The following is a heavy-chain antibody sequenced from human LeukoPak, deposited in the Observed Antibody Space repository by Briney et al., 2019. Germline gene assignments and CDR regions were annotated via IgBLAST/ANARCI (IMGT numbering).Heavy chain of an antibody. D-gene: IGHD6-13*01. CDR1: GFKFDDYG. CDR2: INWNGGRT. Sequence: GGSLRLSCAASGFKFDDYGMSWVRQAPGKGLEWVSGINWNGGRTGYADSVKGRFTISRDNAKNSLYLQMNSLRAEDTALYLCARGRYSSTWANFDYWGQGTLVTVSS. CDR3: ARGRYSSTWANFDY. V-gene: IGHV3-20*01. J-gene: IGHJ4*02.